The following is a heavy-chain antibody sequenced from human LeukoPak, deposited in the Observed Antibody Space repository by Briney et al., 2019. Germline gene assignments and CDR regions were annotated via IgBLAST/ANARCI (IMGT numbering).Heavy chain of an antibody. CDR3: ARDRSGSYPSYYYYGMDV. V-gene: IGHV3-30*04. CDR1: GFTFSSYA. Sequence: GRSLRLSCAASGFTFSSYAMHWVRQAPGKGLEWVAVISYDGSNKYYADSVKGRFTISRDNSKNTLYLQMNSLRAEDTAVYYCARDRSGSYPSYYYYGMDVWGQGTTVTVSS. CDR2: ISYDGSNK. J-gene: IGHJ6*02. D-gene: IGHD1-26*01.